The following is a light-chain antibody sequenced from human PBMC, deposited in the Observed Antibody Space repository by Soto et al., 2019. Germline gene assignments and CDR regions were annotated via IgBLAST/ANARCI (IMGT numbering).Light chain of an antibody. Sequence: SPATLSLCPGERATLSCRASQSVSSYLAWYQQKPGQAPRLLIYDASNRATGIPARFSGSGSGTDFTLTISSLEPEDFAVYYRQQRSKWPPITFCRGTRLETK. CDR2: DAS. CDR1: QSVSSY. J-gene: IGKJ5*01. CDR3: QQRSKWPPIT. V-gene: IGKV3-11*01.